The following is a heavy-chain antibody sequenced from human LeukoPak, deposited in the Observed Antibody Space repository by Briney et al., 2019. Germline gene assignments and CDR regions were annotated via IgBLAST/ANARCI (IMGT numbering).Heavy chain of an antibody. V-gene: IGHV5-10-1*01. J-gene: IGHJ4*01. Sequence: GESLKISCKGSGYSFTSYWISWVRQMPGEGLEWMGRIDPSDSYANYSPSFQGHVTISADKSISTAYLQWNSLEASDTAMYYCARHARYCGTTSCYFKYWGQEPWSPSPQ. D-gene: IGHD2-2*01. CDR1: GYSFTSYW. CDR2: IDPSDSYA. CDR3: ARHARYCGTTSCYFKY.